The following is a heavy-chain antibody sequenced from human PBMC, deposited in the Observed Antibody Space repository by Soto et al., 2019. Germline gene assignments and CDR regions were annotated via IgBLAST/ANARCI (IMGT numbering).Heavy chain of an antibody. CDR2: ISYDGSNK. J-gene: IGHJ4*02. V-gene: IGHV3-30*18. D-gene: IGHD2-2*01. CDR3: AKDLRAYSGGTSCYDY. Sequence: GGSLRLSCAASGFTFSSYGMHWVRQAPGKGLEWVAVISYDGSNKYYADSVKGRFTISRDNSKNTLYLQMNSLRAEDTAVYYCAKDLRAYSGGTSCYDYWGQGTLVTVSS. CDR1: GFTFSSYG.